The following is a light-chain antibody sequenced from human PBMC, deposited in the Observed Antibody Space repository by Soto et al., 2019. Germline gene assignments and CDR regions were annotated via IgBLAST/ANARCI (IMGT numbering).Light chain of an antibody. J-gene: IGLJ1*01. V-gene: IGLV2-23*02. CDR3: CSYAGSSTYV. CDR1: TSDVGSYNL. Sequence: QSALTQPASVSGSPGQSITISCTGTTSDVGSYNLVSWYQQHPGTAPNLMIYEVSKRPSGVSNRFSGSKSGNTASLTISGLQAEDEAYYYCCSYAGSSTYVFGTGTKLTVL. CDR2: EVS.